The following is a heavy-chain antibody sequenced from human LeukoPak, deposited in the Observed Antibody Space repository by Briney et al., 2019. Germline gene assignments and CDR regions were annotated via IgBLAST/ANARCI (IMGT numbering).Heavy chain of an antibody. J-gene: IGHJ6*03. CDR3: AKDQREEYCSGGSCYSNWWYYYMDV. V-gene: IGHV3-30*02. CDR2: IRYDGSNK. D-gene: IGHD2-15*01. CDR1: GFTFSSYA. Sequence: PGGSLRLSCAASGFTFSSYAMSWVRQAPGKGLEGVAFIRYDGSNKYYADSVKGRFTISRDNSKNTLYLQMNSLRAEDTAVYYCAKDQREEYCSGGSCYSNWWYYYMDVWGKGTTVTISS.